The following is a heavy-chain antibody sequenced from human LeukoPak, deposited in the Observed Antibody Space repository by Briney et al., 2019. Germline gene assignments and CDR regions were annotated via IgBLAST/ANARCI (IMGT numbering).Heavy chain of an antibody. CDR2: ISGSCGST. J-gene: IGHJ6*03. V-gene: IGHV3-23*01. Sequence: GGSLRLSCAASGFTFSSYAMSWVRQAPGKGLEWVSAISGSCGSTYYADSVKGLFTISRDNSKNTLYLQMNSLRAEDTAVYYCAKQYYDILTKGTYYYYYMDVWGKGTTVTVSS. CDR1: GFTFSSYA. D-gene: IGHD3-9*01. CDR3: AKQYYDILTKGTYYYYYMDV.